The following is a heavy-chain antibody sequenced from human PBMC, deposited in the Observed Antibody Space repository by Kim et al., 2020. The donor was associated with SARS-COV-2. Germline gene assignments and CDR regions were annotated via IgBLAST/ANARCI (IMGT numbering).Heavy chain of an antibody. Sequence: YTPSLKSRVTISVDTSKNQFSLKLSSVTAADTAVYYCARGGDSNGYPVDYWGQGTLVTVSS. V-gene: IGHV4-59*09. J-gene: IGHJ4*02. CDR3: ARGGDSNGYPVDY. D-gene: IGHD3-22*01.